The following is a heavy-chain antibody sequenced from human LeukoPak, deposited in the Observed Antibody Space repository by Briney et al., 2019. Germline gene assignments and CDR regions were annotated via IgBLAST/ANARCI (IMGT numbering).Heavy chain of an antibody. CDR3: ARDSYYYGSGSLSYYFDY. V-gene: IGHV3-30*04. D-gene: IGHD3-10*01. Sequence: GRSLRLSCAASGFTFSSYAMHWVRQAPGKGLEWVAVISYDGSNKYYADSVKGRFTISRDNSKNTLYLQMNSLRAEDTAVYYCARDSYYYGSGSLSYYFDYWGQGTLATVSS. CDR2: ISYDGSNK. CDR1: GFTFSSYA. J-gene: IGHJ4*02.